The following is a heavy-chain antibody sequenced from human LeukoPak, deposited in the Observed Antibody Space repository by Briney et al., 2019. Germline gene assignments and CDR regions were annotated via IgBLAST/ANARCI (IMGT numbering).Heavy chain of an antibody. J-gene: IGHJ4*02. Sequence: SETLSLTCTLSGGSISSSSYYWGWIRPPPGKGLEWIGSIYYSGSTYYNPSLKSRVTISVDTSKNQFSVKLSCVTAADTAVYYCATQVSSYCGGDCYSFWGQGTLVTVSS. CDR3: ATQVSSYCGGDCYSF. V-gene: IGHV4-39*01. CDR2: IYYSGST. CDR1: GGSISSSSYY. D-gene: IGHD2-21*02.